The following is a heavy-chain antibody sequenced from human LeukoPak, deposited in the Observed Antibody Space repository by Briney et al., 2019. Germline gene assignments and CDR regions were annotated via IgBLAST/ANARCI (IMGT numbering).Heavy chain of an antibody. CDR1: GFTVSSNY. CDR3: ARPMDTSSWYYFDC. D-gene: IGHD6-13*01. V-gene: IGHV3-66*01. Sequence: GGSLRLSCAASGFTVSSNYMSWVRQAPGKGLEWVSVIYSGGSTYYADSVKGRFTISRDNSKNTLFLQMNGLRAEDTAVYYCARPMDTSSWYYFDCWGQGTLVTVSS. CDR2: IYSGGST. J-gene: IGHJ4*02.